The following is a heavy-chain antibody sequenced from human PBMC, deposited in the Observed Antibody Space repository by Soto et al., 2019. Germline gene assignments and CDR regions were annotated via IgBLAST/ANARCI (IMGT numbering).Heavy chain of an antibody. D-gene: IGHD4-17*01. CDR3: ASLPTVTRFDN. Sequence: PSETLSLTCAVYGGSFSGYYWTWIRQPPGTGLEWIGYIYHSGSTNYNPSLKSRVTISLDTSKNQFSLKLSSVTAADTAVYYCASLPTVTRFDNWGQGALVTVS. J-gene: IGHJ4*02. CDR1: GGSFSGYY. CDR2: IYHSGST. V-gene: IGHV4-34*01.